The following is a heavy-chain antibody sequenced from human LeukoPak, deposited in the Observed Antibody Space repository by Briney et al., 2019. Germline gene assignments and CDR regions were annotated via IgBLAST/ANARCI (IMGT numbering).Heavy chain of an antibody. V-gene: IGHV3-53*01. CDR1: GFTVSSNY. CDR2: IYSGGST. Sequence: PGGSLRLSCAASGFTVSSNYMSWVRQASGKGLEWVSVIYSGGSTYYADSVKGRFTISRDNSKNTLYLQMNSLRAEDTAVYYCARAGPAAGIDYWGQGTLVTVSS. CDR3: ARAGPAAGIDY. J-gene: IGHJ4*02. D-gene: IGHD6-13*01.